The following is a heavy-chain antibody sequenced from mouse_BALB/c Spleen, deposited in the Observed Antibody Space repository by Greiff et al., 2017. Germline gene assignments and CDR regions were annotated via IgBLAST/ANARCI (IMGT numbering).Heavy chain of an antibody. CDR1: GFAFSSYD. D-gene: IGHD2-1*01. Sequence: EVKLMESGGGLVKPGGSLKLSCAASGFAFSSYDMSWVRQTPEKRLEWVAYISSGGGSTYYPDTVKGRFTISRDNAKNTLYLQMSSLKSEDTAMYYCARHHGNYAMDYWGQGTSVTVSS. V-gene: IGHV5-12-1*01. J-gene: IGHJ4*01. CDR2: ISSGGGST. CDR3: ARHHGNYAMDY.